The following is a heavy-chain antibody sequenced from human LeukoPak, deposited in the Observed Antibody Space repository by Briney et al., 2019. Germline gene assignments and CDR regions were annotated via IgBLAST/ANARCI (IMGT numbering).Heavy chain of an antibody. CDR1: GFSFSVYC. Sequence: PGGSLRLSCAAPGFSFSVYCMHWVRQGLGKGLVWGSGIKCGGTSTHYADSVKGRFTISRDNAKNTLYLQMNSLRAEDTAVYYCASGLIRTGGKDYWGQGTLVTVSS. D-gene: IGHD7-27*01. V-gene: IGHV3-74*01. J-gene: IGHJ4*02. CDR2: IKCGGTST. CDR3: ASGLIRTGGKDY.